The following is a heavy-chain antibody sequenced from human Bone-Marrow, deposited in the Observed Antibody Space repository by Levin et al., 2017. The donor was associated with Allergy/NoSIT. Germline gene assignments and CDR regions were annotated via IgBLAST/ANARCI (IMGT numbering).Heavy chain of an antibody. J-gene: IGHJ6*02. CDR3: ASVKYYDFWSGVYGMDV. Sequence: GGSLRLSCAASGFTFSSYAMHWVRQAPGKGLEWVAVISYDGSNKYYADSVKGRFTISRDNSKNTLYLQMNSLRAEDTAVYYCASVKYYDFWSGVYGMDVWGQGTTVTVSS. V-gene: IGHV3-30*04. CDR2: ISYDGSNK. CDR1: GFTFSSYA. D-gene: IGHD3-3*01.